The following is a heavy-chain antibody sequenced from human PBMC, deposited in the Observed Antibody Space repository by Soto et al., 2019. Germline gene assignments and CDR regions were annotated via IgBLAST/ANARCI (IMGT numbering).Heavy chain of an antibody. D-gene: IGHD6-19*01. CDR2: ISSSGSTI. Sequence: GGSLRLSCAASGFTFSSYEMNWVRQAPGKGLEWVSYISSSGSTIYYADSVKGRFTISRDNAKNSLYLQMNSLRAEDTAVYYGARDDLTESIAVAGRGYFQHWGQGTLVTVSS. CDR1: GFTFSSYE. V-gene: IGHV3-48*03. CDR3: ARDDLTESIAVAGRGYFQH. J-gene: IGHJ1*01.